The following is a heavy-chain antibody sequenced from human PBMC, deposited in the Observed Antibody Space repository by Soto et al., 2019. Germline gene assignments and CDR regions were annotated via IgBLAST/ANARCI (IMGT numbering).Heavy chain of an antibody. V-gene: IGHV3-33*01. CDR1: GFTFSSYG. D-gene: IGHD6-6*01. Sequence: RRLSCAASGFTFSSYGMHWVRQAPGKGLEWVAVIWYDGSNKYYADSVKGRFTISRDNSKNTLYLQMNSLRAEDTAVYYCARDGEIAASGGYYFDYWGQGTLVTVSS. CDR3: ARDGEIAASGGYYFDY. CDR2: IWYDGSNK. J-gene: IGHJ4*02.